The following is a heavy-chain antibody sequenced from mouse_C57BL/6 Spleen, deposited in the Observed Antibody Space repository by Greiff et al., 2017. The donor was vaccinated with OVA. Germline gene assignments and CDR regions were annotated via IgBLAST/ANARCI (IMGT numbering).Heavy chain of an antibody. CDR3: ASYDGYFDY. D-gene: IGHD2-3*01. J-gene: IGHJ2*01. V-gene: IGHV1-69*01. Sequence: VQLQQPGAELVMPGASVKLSCKASGYTFTSYWLHWVKQRPGQGLEWIGAIDPSDSYTNYNQKFKGKSTLTVDKSSSTAYMQLSSLTSEDSAVYYCASYDGYFDYWGQGTTLTVSS. CDR1: GYTFTSYW. CDR2: IDPSDSYT.